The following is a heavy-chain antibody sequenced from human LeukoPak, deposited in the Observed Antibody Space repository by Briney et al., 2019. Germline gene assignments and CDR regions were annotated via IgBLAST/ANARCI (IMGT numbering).Heavy chain of an antibody. D-gene: IGHD6-6*01. J-gene: IGHJ4*02. CDR1: GFTFSDYS. Sequence: GGSLRLSCAASGFTFSDYSMNWVRQAPGKGLEWVSSISSRSTSIYYADSVKGRFTISRDSAKKLVYLQMNSLRAEDTAVYYCARGESSSPHFDYRGQGTLVTVSS. V-gene: IGHV3-21*01. CDR3: ARGESSSPHFDY. CDR2: ISSRSTSI.